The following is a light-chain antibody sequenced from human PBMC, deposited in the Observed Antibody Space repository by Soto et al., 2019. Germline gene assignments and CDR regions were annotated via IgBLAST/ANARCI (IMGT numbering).Light chain of an antibody. CDR1: SSNIGACYD. V-gene: IGLV1-40*01. Sequence: QSLLTQPPSVSGAPGQRLTISCPGISSNIGACYDVHWYQQLPGTAPKLLIYGNNNRPSGVPERFSGFKSGTSASLAITGLQAEDEADYYCQSYDSSLGGLYVFGTGTKVTGL. CDR2: GNN. CDR3: QSYDSSLGGLYV. J-gene: IGLJ1*01.